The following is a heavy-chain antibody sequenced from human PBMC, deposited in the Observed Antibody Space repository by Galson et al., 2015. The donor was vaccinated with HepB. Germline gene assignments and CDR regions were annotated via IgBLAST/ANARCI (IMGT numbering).Heavy chain of an antibody. CDR1: GFSVSRKY. CDR2: IYSGGST. Sequence: SLRLSCAGSGFSVSRKYMNWVRQAPGKGLEWVSVIYSGGSTNYADTVKGRFTISGDDSNNTLYLQMNSLRPEDTAVYYCARLSSTSGAFDLWGQGTMVTVSS. V-gene: IGHV3-66*04. CDR3: ARLSSTSGAFDL. J-gene: IGHJ3*01. D-gene: IGHD6-13*01.